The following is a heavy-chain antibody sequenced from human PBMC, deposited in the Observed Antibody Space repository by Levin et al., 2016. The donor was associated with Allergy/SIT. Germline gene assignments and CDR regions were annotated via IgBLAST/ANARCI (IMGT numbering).Heavy chain of an antibody. J-gene: IGHJ4*02. Sequence: WIRQPPGKGLEWIGEINHSGSTNYNPSLKSRVTISVDTSKNQFSLKLSSVTAADTAVYYCAEYDSSGYYYGWGQGTLVTVSS. V-gene: IGHV4-34*01. CDR3: AEYDSSGYYYG. CDR2: INHSGST. D-gene: IGHD3-22*01.